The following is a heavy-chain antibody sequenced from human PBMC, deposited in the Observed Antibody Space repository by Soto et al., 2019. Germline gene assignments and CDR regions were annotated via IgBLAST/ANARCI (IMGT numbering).Heavy chain of an antibody. J-gene: IGHJ3*02. D-gene: IGHD3-22*01. V-gene: IGHV3-30-3*01. CDR2: ISYDGST. Sequence: GGSLRLSCAASGFTFSSYAMHWVRQAPGKGLEWVAVISYDGSTYYTDSVKGRFTISRDNSKNTLYLQMNSLRAEDTAVYYCAKDPTLELLIVVVNDAFDIWGQGTMVTVSS. CDR3: AKDPTLELLIVVVNDAFDI. CDR1: GFTFSSYA.